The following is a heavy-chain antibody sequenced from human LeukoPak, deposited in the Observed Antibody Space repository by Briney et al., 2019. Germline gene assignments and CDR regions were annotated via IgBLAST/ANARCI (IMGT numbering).Heavy chain of an antibody. J-gene: IGHJ4*02. V-gene: IGHV1-2*04. CDR3: AREGDIVQGFDY. Sequence: GASVKVSCKASGYTFTSYYMHWVRQAPGQGLEWMGWINPNSGGTNYAQKFQGWVTMTRDTSISTAYMELSRLRSDDTAVYYCAREGDIVQGFDYWGQGTLVTVSS. CDR1: GYTFTSYY. D-gene: IGHD2-15*01. CDR2: INPNSGGT.